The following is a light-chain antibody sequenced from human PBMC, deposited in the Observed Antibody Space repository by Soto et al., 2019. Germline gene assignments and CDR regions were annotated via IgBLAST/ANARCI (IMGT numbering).Light chain of an antibody. V-gene: IGLV2-14*01. CDR3: SSYTTSSTRV. J-gene: IGLJ1*01. Sequence: QSALTQPPSASGSPGQSATISCTRTSSDVGGYDNVSWYQQDPGKAPKVMIYEVTSRPSGVSIRFSGSKSGNTASLTISGLQPEDEADYYCSSYTTSSTRVFGTGTKVTVL. CDR2: EVT. CDR1: SSDVGGYDN.